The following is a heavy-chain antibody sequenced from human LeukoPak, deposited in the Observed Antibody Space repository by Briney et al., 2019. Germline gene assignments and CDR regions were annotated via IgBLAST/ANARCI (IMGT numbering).Heavy chain of an antibody. D-gene: IGHD1-7*01. J-gene: IGHJ4*02. CDR3: ARGGHSYGTFDS. CDR1: GASMSDNY. V-gene: IGHV4-4*07. Sequence: PSETLSLTCTVSGASMSDNYWSWIRQPPGRGLEWLGRISPSGNTYYNPSLKSRVTISLDTSANQFSLKLRSVTAADTAGYYCARGGHSYGTFDSWGRGALVTVSS. CDR2: ISPSGNT.